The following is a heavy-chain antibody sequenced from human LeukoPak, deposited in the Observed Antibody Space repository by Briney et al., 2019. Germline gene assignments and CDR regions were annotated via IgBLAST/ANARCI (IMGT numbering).Heavy chain of an antibody. J-gene: IGHJ4*02. CDR1: GFTYSSYA. CDR3: ARDVNGGY. V-gene: IGHV3-23*01. D-gene: IGHD2-8*01. Sequence: GGSLRLSCAASGFTYSSYAMTWARQFPGKGLEWVSTLSGSGNSRYYADSVQGRFTISRDNFKNTLYLQMNSLRVEDTAVYYCARDVNGGYWGQGTLVTVSS. CDR2: LSGSGNSR.